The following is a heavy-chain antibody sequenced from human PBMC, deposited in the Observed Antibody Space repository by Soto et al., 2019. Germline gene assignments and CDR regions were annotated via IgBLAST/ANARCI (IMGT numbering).Heavy chain of an antibody. J-gene: IGHJ4*02. Sequence: SETLSLTCAVSGGSISSGGSSWSWIRQPPGKGLELIGYLFHSGSTYYNPSLKSRVTISVVRSKNQFSLKLSSVTAADTAVYYCARAGGLGAVAVDSWGQGTLVTVSS. D-gene: IGHD6-19*01. CDR3: ARAGGLGAVAVDS. CDR1: GGSISSGGSS. CDR2: LFHSGST. V-gene: IGHV4-30-2*01.